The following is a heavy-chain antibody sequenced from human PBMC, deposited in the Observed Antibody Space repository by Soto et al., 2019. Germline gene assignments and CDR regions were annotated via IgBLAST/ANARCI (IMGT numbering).Heavy chain of an antibody. CDR1: GYTFTGYY. CDR2: INPNSGGT. J-gene: IGHJ6*02. D-gene: IGHD5-18*01. V-gene: IGHV1-2*04. CDR3: ASGTAIVHGDHHYLKDV. Sequence: ASVKVSCKASGYTFTGYYMHWVRQAPGQGLEWMGWINPNSGGTNYAQKFQGWVTMTRDTSISTAYMELSRLRSDDTAVYYCASGTAIVHGDHHYLKDVWAQGTT.